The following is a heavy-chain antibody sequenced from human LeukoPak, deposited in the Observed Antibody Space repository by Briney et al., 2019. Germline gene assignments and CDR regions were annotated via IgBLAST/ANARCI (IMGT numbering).Heavy chain of an antibody. D-gene: IGHD3-22*01. CDR3: ARRGEYDSVDY. CDR1: GFTFSSYG. V-gene: IGHV3-30*03. CDR2: ISYDGSNK. Sequence: GGSLRLSCAASGFTFSSYGMHWVRQAPGKGLEWVAVISYDGSNKYYADSVKGRFTISRDNSKNTLYLQMDSLRAEDTAVYYCARRGEYDSVDYWGQGTLVTVSS. J-gene: IGHJ4*02.